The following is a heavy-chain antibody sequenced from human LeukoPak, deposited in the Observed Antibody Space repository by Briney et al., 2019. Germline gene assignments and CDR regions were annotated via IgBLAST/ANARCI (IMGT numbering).Heavy chain of an antibody. Sequence: ASVKVSCKASGYTFTSYGISWVRQASGQGLEWMGWISAYNGNTNYAQKLPGRVTMTTDTSTSTAYMELRSLRSDDTAVYYCARDLYSSGWYSAVGYYYYYMDVWGKGTTVTVSS. J-gene: IGHJ6*03. CDR2: ISAYNGNT. CDR3: ARDLYSSGWYSAVGYYYYYMDV. CDR1: GYTFTSYG. V-gene: IGHV1-18*01. D-gene: IGHD6-19*01.